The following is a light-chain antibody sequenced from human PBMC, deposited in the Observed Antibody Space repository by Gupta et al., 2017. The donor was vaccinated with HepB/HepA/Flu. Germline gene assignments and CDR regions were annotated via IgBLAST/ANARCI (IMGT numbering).Light chain of an antibody. CDR1: QGISNF. Sequence: QMPQSPSSLSASVGDRVTITCRASQGISNFLAWYRQKPGKVPELLIYGASTLQSGVPSRFSGSGSGTDFALTISSLQPEDVATYYCQKDNSAPWTFGQGTKVEIK. V-gene: IGKV1-27*01. CDR2: GAS. CDR3: QKDNSAPWT. J-gene: IGKJ1*01.